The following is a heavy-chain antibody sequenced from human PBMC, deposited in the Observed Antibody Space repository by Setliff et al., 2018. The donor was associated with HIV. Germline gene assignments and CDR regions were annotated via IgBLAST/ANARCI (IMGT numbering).Heavy chain of an antibody. Sequence: SETLSLTCAVSGGSISSSNWWSWVRQPPGKGLEWIGEIYHGGSTNYNPSLKSRVTISVDKSKNQFSLKLSSVTAADTAVYYCARATPGYNYGSRHAFDIWGQGTKDTVSS. D-gene: IGHD5-18*01. V-gene: IGHV4-4*02. CDR1: GGSISSSNW. CDR2: IYHGGST. J-gene: IGHJ3*02. CDR3: ARATPGYNYGSRHAFDI.